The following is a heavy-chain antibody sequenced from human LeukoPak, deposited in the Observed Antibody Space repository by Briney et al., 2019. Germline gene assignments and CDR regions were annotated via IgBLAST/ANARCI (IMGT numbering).Heavy chain of an antibody. CDR3: ARQTTLATDH. V-gene: IGHV3-33*01. D-gene: IGHD4-23*01. CDR2: IYYDGTNK. CDR1: GFTFSNFG. J-gene: IGHJ4*02. Sequence: PGGSLRLSCVASGFTFSNFGMHRVRQAPGKGLEWVALIYYDGTNKYYGDSVKGRFTVSRDNSNNTVFLHMSNLRVDDTAVYYCARQTTLATDHWGQGTLVTVSP.